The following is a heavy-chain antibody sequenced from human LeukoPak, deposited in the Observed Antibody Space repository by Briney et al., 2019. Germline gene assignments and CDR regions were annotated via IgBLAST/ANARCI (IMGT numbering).Heavy chain of an antibody. Sequence: PRGSLRLSCAASGFTFSSYAMSWVRQAPGKGLEWVSGITGSGGGTYYADSVKGRFTISRDNSKNTLYLQMDSLRAEDTAVYYCAKGYGSGSYWALGYWGQGTLVTVSS. D-gene: IGHD3-10*01. CDR2: ITGSGGGT. V-gene: IGHV3-23*01. CDR3: AKGYGSGSYWALGY. J-gene: IGHJ4*02. CDR1: GFTFSSYA.